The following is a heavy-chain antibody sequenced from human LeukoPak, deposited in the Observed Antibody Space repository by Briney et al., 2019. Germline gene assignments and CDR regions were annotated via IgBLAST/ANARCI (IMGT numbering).Heavy chain of an antibody. CDR2: ISAYNGNT. CDR1: GYTFTSYG. Sequence: ASVKVSCKASGYTFTSYGISWVRQAPGQGLEWMGWISAYNGNTNYAQKLQGRVTMTTDTSTSTAYMELRSLRSDDTAVYYCARGGNGSGSYYKPKPFDYWGQGTLVTVSS. J-gene: IGHJ4*02. D-gene: IGHD3-10*01. V-gene: IGHV1-18*01. CDR3: ARGGNGSGSYYKPKPFDY.